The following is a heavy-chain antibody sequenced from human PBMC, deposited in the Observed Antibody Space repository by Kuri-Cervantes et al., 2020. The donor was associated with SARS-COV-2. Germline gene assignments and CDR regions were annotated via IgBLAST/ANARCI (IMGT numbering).Heavy chain of an antibody. CDR3: ARDFPDYSNYPYYYYYMDV. Sequence: GESLKISCAASGFTFSSYWMSWVRQAPGKGLEWVANIKQDGSEKYYVDSVKGRFTISRDNAKNSLYLQMNSLRAGDTAVYYCARDFPDYSNYPYYYYYMDVWGKGTTVTVSS. V-gene: IGHV3-7*01. J-gene: IGHJ6*03. D-gene: IGHD4-11*01. CDR1: GFTFSSYW. CDR2: IKQDGSEK.